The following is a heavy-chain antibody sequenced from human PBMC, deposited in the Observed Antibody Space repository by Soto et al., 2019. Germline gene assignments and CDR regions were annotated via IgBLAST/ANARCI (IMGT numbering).Heavy chain of an antibody. D-gene: IGHD3-10*01. CDR2: ISAYNGNT. J-gene: IGHJ6*02. V-gene: IGHV1-18*01. CDR3: ARWYYDYYYYYGMDV. Sequence: ASVTVSCTSSGYTITIYAIHCVRQAPGQGLEWMGWISAYNGNTNYAQKLQGRVTMTTDTSTSTAYMELRSLRSDDTAVYYCARWYYDYYYYYGMDVWGQGTTVTVSS. CDR1: GYTITIYA.